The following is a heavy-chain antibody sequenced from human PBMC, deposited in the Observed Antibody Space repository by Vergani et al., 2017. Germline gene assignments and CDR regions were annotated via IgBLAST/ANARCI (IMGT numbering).Heavy chain of an antibody. V-gene: IGHV1-2*02. CDR2: INTNSGGT. Sequence: QVQLVQSGAEVKKPWASVKVSCKASGYTFTGYYMHWVRQAPGQGLEWMGWINTNSGGTNYAQKFQGRVTMTRDTSISTAYMELSRLRSDDTAVYYCARAGYCSSTSCYPRRWGQGTLVTVSS. J-gene: IGHJ4*02. D-gene: IGHD2-2*01. CDR1: GYTFTGYY. CDR3: ARAGYCSSTSCYPRR.